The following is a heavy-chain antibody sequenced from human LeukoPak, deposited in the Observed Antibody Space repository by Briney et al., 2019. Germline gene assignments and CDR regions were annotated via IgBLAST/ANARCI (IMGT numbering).Heavy chain of an antibody. CDR2: ISWNSGSI. Sequence: GRSLRLSCAASGFTFDDYAMHWVRQAPGKGLEWVSGISWNSGSIGYADSVKGRFTISRDNAKNSLYLQMNSLRAEDTALYYCAKVPITFGGVIVYYFDYWGQGTLVTVSS. CDR3: AKVPITFGGVIVYYFDY. D-gene: IGHD3-16*02. J-gene: IGHJ4*02. CDR1: GFTFDDYA. V-gene: IGHV3-9*01.